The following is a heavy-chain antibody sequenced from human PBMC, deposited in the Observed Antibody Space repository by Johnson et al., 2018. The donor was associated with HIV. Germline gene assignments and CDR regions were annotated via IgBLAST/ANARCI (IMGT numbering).Heavy chain of an antibody. CDR1: GFTFSGSA. CDR3: ARDDWEGSSSRAFDI. V-gene: IGHV3-73*01. J-gene: IGHJ3*02. Sequence: VQLVESGGGLVQPGGSLKLSCAASGFTFSGSAMHWVRQASGKGLEWVGRIRSKANSYATAYAASVKGRFTISRDDLKNTAYLQMNSLKTEDTAVYYCARDDWEGSSSRAFDIWGQGTMVTVSS. D-gene: IGHD6-6*01. CDR2: IRSKANSYAT.